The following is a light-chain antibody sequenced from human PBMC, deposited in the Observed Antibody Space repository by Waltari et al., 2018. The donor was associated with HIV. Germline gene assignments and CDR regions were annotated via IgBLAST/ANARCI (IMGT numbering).Light chain of an antibody. CDR3: CAYAGDSVV. CDR2: DVH. J-gene: IGLJ2*01. V-gene: IGLV2-11*01. Sequence: QSALTQPRPISGSAGHSAAIPCTRTRSPLGGYIHLSWYQQHQGKAPNLMLSDVHNRPSGVPDRFSGSKSGNTASLTISGFQAEDEADYYCCAYAGDSVVFGGGTKLTVL. CDR1: RSPLGGYIH.